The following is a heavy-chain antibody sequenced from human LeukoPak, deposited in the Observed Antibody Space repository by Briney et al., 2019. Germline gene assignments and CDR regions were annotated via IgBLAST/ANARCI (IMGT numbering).Heavy chain of an antibody. J-gene: IGHJ6*02. D-gene: IGHD5-18*01. CDR1: GFTFNSYS. Sequence: GRSLRLSCAASGFTFNSYSMHWARQAPGKGLKWVAVISSHGSNKDYADSVKGRFTISRDNSKNTLYLQMNSLRAEDTAVYYCAKAANYYYGMDVWGQGTTVTVSS. V-gene: IGHV3-30*04. CDR2: ISSHGSNK. CDR3: AKAANYYYGMDV.